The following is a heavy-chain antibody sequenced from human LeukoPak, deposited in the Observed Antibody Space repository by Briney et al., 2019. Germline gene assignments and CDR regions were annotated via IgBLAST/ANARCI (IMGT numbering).Heavy chain of an antibody. V-gene: IGHV3-30*04. CDR3: AKGSPSYSSGWYDY. Sequence: SGGSLRLSCAASGFTFSSYAMHWVRQAPGKGLEWVAVISYDGSNKYYADSVKGRFTISRDNSKNTLYLQMNSLRTEDTALYYCAKGSPSYSSGWYDYWGQGTLVTVSS. CDR2: ISYDGSNK. D-gene: IGHD6-19*01. J-gene: IGHJ4*02. CDR1: GFTFSSYA.